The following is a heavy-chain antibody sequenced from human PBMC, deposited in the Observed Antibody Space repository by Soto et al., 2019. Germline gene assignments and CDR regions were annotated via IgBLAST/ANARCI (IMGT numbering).Heavy chain of an antibody. CDR2: IYYSGCT. J-gene: IGHJ4*02. D-gene: IGHD2-21*02. V-gene: IGHV4-39*01. CDR1: GESISSNSYY. Sequence: SETLSLTCIVSGESISSNSYYWGWIRQPPGKGLEWIGSIYYSGCTYYNPSFKCRVTISIDTSKNQFSLKLSYVTATDTAVYYCARQRTTVVTQPYFDHWCQGALVTVSS. CDR3: ARQRTTVVTQPYFDH.